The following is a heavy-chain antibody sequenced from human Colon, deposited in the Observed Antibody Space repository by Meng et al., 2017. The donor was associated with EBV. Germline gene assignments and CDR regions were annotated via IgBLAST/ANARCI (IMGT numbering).Heavy chain of an antibody. CDR1: GDSVTNGGYS. Sequence: LHLQQSGSGLVKPSQTLSLTCVVSGDSVTNGGYSWSWIRQPPGKGLEWIGYIYHSGSTKYNPSLKSRVTISVDTSKNQFSLKLSSVTAADTAVYYCARDTSTWGNKGLDHWGQGMLVTVSS. CDR3: ARDTSTWGNKGLDH. D-gene: IGHD7-27*01. CDR2: IYHSGST. V-gene: IGHV4-30-2*01. J-gene: IGHJ4*02.